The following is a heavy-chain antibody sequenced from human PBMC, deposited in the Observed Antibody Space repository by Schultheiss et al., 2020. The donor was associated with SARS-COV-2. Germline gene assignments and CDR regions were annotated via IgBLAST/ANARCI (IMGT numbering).Heavy chain of an antibody. CDR3: ARDRGQQQLSYYYYYGMDV. Sequence: GESLKISCAASGFTFSNAWMSWVRQAPGKGLEWVAVISYDGSNKYYADSVKGRFTISRDNAKNSLYLQMNSLRAEDTAVYYCARDRGQQQLSYYYYYGMDVWGQGTTVTVSS. D-gene: IGHD6-13*01. V-gene: IGHV3-30-3*01. CDR1: GFTFSNAW. J-gene: IGHJ6*02. CDR2: ISYDGSNK.